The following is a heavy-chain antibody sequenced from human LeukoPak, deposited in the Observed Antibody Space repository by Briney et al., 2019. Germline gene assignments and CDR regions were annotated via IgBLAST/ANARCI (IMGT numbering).Heavy chain of an antibody. CDR1: GFSFDDSA. CDR2: ITWNGDIT. V-gene: IGHV3-20*04. Sequence: GGSLRLSCSVPGFSFDDSAMSWVRQAPGKGLEWVSGITWNGDITGYADSVRGRFTISRDNAKNSLYLQMNSLRAEDTALYYCARIQTGYSSGWSAYWGQGTLVTVSS. D-gene: IGHD6-19*01. J-gene: IGHJ4*02. CDR3: ARIQTGYSSGWSAY.